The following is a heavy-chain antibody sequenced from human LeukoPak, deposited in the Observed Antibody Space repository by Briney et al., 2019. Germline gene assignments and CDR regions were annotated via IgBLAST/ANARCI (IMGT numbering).Heavy chain of an antibody. Sequence: GVLRLSCATSGFTFYDYTLHWVRQAPGEGLEGGSLICWGGGSTYYADSVKGRFTISRDNSKNSLYLQMNSLRTEDTALYYCAKGGSGYSYGYATHYYYGMDVWGQGTTVTVSS. CDR3: AKGGSGYSYGYATHYYYGMDV. D-gene: IGHD5-18*01. J-gene: IGHJ6*02. V-gene: IGHV3-43*01. CDR1: GFTFYDYT. CDR2: ICWGGGST.